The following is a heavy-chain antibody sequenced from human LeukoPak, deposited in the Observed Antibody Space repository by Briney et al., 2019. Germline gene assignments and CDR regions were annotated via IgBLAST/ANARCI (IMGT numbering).Heavy chain of an antibody. Sequence: SETLSLTCTVSGYSISSGYYWGWIRQPPRKGLEWIGSIYHSGSTYYNPSLKSRVTISVDTSKNQFSLKLSSVTAADTAVYYCARWAVVTANYFDYWGQGTLVTVSS. CDR2: IYHSGST. CDR3: ARWAVVTANYFDY. CDR1: GYSISSGYY. J-gene: IGHJ4*02. D-gene: IGHD2-15*01. V-gene: IGHV4-38-2*02.